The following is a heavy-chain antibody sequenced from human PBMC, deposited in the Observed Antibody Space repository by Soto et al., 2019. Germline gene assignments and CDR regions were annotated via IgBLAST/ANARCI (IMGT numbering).Heavy chain of an antibody. CDR1: GGSISSSSYC. Sequence: LSLTCAVYGGSISSSSYCWGCIRQPPGKGLEWIGSIYYSGSTYYNPSLKSRVTISVDTSKNQFSLKLRSVTAADTAVYYCYGFGVVTDFDYWGQGTLVTVSS. CDR2: IYYSGST. D-gene: IGHD3-3*01. CDR3: YGFGVVTDFDY. V-gene: IGHV4-39*03. J-gene: IGHJ4*02.